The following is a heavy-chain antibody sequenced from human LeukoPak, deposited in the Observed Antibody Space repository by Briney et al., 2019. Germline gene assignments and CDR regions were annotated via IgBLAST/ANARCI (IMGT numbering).Heavy chain of an antibody. Sequence: PSETLSLTCTVSGGSISSYYWSWIRQPAGKGLEWIGRIYTSGSTNYNPSLKSRVTMSVDTSKNQFSLKPSSVTAADTAVYYCAREAFTMVRGVIIYYYYYMDVWGKGTTVTISS. CDR2: IYTSGST. D-gene: IGHD3-10*01. J-gene: IGHJ6*03. CDR3: AREAFTMVRGVIIYYYYYMDV. CDR1: GGSISSYY. V-gene: IGHV4-4*07.